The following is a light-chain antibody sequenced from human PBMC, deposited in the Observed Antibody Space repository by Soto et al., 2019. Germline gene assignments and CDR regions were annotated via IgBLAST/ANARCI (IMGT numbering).Light chain of an antibody. Sequence: EIVLTQSPGTLSLSPGERATLSCRASQSVSSSYLAWYQQKPGQAPRPLIYGASSRATGIPDRFSGSGSGTDFILTISRLEPEEFAVYYCQQYGSSPRTFGQGTKVEV. CDR2: GAS. CDR3: QQYGSSPRT. J-gene: IGKJ1*01. CDR1: QSVSSSY. V-gene: IGKV3-20*01.